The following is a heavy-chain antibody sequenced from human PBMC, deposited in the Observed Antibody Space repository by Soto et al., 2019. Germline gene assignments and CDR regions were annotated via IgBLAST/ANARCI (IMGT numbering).Heavy chain of an antibody. V-gene: IGHV4-59*01. J-gene: IGHJ4*01. D-gene: IGHD6-13*01. CDR1: GAPITINY. CDR3: ARDAAGPYDH. Sequence: PSETLSLTCTVSGAPITINYWSWIRQAPGKGLEWIGYIYYSGSTTYNPSLKSRVTMSADTSKDQFPLNLNSVTAADTAVYYCARDAAGPYDHWGPGILVTVSS. CDR2: IYYSGST.